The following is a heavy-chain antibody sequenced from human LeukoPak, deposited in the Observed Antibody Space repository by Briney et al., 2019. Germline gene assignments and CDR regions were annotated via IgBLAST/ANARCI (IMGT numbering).Heavy chain of an antibody. CDR2: IWYDGSNK. CDR1: GFTFSSYG. V-gene: IGHV3-33*01. CDR3: AREDSSGYYWSSYYFDY. D-gene: IGHD3-22*01. J-gene: IGHJ4*02. Sequence: GGSLRLSCAASGFTFSSYGMPWVRQAPGKGLEWVAVIWYDGSNKYYADSVKGRFTISRDNSKNTLYLQMNSLRAVDTAVYYCAREDSSGYYWSSYYFDYWGQGTLVTVSS.